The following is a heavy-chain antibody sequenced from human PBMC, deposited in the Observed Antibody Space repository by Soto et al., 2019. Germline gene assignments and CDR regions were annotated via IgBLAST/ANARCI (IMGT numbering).Heavy chain of an antibody. V-gene: IGHV4-34*01. D-gene: IGHD3-16*02. J-gene: IGHJ4*02. CDR3: ARVRSYDYVWGSYRHFDY. Sequence: QVQLQQWGAGLLKPSETLSLTCAVYGGSFSGYYWSWIRQPPGKGLEWIGEINHSGSTNYNPSLKSRVTIAVDTSKNQFSLKLSSVTAADTAVYYCARVRSYDYVWGSYRHFDYWGQGTLVTVSS. CDR1: GGSFSGYY. CDR2: INHSGST.